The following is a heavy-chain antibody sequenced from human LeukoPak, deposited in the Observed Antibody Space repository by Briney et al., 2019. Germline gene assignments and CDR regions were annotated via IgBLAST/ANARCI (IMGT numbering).Heavy chain of an antibody. CDR3: ARHRDYYDT. J-gene: IGHJ4*01. Sequence: SETLSLTCTVSGASINNNFWTWIRPPPGKGVEWIGYIYSSGSANYNPSLNSRVIISRDTYKNQISLNLTSVTAADTALYFCARHRDYYDTWGHGTLVTVSS. CDR2: IYSSGSA. D-gene: IGHD3-22*01. CDR1: GASINNNF. V-gene: IGHV4-59*08.